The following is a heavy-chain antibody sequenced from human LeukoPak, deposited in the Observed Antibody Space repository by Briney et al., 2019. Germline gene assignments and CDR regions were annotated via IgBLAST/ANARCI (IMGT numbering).Heavy chain of an antibody. CDR2: MDHSGST. J-gene: IGHJ6*04. CDR1: GGAFSGYF. V-gene: IGHV4-34*01. Sequence: ASETLCLTRALCGGAFSGYFWSWVPQPPGKGREGRGDMDHSGSTNYTPSLKSRVTISVDTYKNQFYLKLSSVTAADTAVYYCARVGHLSFRPPDVWGKGTTVTVSS. D-gene: IGHD3-16*02. CDR3: ARVGHLSFRPPDV.